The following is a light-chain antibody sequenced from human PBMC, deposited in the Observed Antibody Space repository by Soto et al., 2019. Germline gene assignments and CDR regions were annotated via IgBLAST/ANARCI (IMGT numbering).Light chain of an antibody. CDR3: SSYTSSSTDVV. CDR1: SSDVGGYNY. V-gene: IGLV2-14*01. J-gene: IGLJ2*01. Sequence: QSVLTQPASVSGSPGQSITISCTGNSSDVGGYNYVSWYQQHPGKAPKLMIYEVSNRPSGVSNRFSGSKSGNTASLTISGLQAEDESDYYCSSYTSSSTDVVFGGGTKVTVL. CDR2: EVS.